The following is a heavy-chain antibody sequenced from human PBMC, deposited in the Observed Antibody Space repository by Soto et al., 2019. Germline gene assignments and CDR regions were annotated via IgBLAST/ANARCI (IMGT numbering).Heavy chain of an antibody. V-gene: IGHV1-18*04. CDR1: GYTFTSHG. J-gene: IGHJ6*02. CDR2: ISANNGNT. Sequence: ASVKVSCKASGYTFTSHGISWVRQAPGQGLEWMGWISANNGNTDYAQKFQGRVTMTTDTSTSTAYMEVRSLRSDDTAVYYCARDPPSSGGEFYYYGMDVWGQGTTVTVSS. CDR3: ARDPPSSGGEFYYYGMDV. D-gene: IGHD3-10*01.